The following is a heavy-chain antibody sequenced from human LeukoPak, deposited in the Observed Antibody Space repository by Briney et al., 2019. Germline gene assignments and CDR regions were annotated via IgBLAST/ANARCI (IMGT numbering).Heavy chain of an antibody. Sequence: GGSLRLSCAASGFTVSSNYMSWVRQAPGKGLEWVSVIYSGGSTYYADSVKGRFTISRDNSKNTLYLQMNSLRAEDTAVYYCAREKSLSSSWMDYWGQGTLVTVSS. J-gene: IGHJ4*02. CDR1: GFTVSSNY. CDR2: IYSGGST. D-gene: IGHD6-13*01. V-gene: IGHV3-53*01. CDR3: AREKSLSSSWMDY.